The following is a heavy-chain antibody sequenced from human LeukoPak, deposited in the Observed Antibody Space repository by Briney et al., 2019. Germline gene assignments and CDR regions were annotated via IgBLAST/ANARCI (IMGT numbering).Heavy chain of an antibody. CDR2: IYHSGST. V-gene: IGHV4-38-2*02. CDR3: ARDSSGYSGYDYYYMDV. CDR1: GYSISSGYY. Sequence: SETLSLTCTVSGYSISSGYYWGWIRQPPGKGLEWIGSIYHSGSTFYNPSLKSRVTISEDTSKNQFSLKLSSVTAADTAVYYCARDSSGYSGYDYYYMDVWGKGTTVTISS. J-gene: IGHJ6*03. D-gene: IGHD1-26*01.